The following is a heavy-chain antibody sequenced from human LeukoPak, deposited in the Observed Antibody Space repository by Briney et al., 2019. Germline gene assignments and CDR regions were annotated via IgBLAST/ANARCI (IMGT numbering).Heavy chain of an antibody. J-gene: IGHJ4*02. Sequence: TSGTLSLTCGVSGGSITSTNYWTWVRQPPGKGLEWIGEVNLQGSTNYNPSLMGRVAISVDMSENHISLQLTSVTAADTAVYYCAREGGPYRPLDYSGQGTLVTVSS. CDR3: AREGGPYRPLDY. V-gene: IGHV4-4*02. CDR1: GGSITSTNY. CDR2: VNLQGST.